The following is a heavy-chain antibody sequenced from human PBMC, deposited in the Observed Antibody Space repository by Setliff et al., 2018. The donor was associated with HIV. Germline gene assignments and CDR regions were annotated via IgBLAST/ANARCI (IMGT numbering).Heavy chain of an antibody. Sequence: GESLKISCKGPGYNFNTDWIAWVRQMPGKGLEWMGIIYPGDSDIRYSPSFQGQVTISADKAISTAYLQWSSLKASDTGMYYCARAGRGGGSYWTFDYWGQGTLVTVSS. J-gene: IGHJ4*02. CDR2: IYPGDSDI. CDR1: GYNFNTDW. CDR3: ARAGRGGGSYWTFDY. D-gene: IGHD1-26*01. V-gene: IGHV5-51*01.